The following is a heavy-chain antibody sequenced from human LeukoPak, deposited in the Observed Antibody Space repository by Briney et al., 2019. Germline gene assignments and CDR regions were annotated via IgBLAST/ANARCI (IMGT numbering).Heavy chain of an antibody. D-gene: IGHD4-17*01. V-gene: IGHV3-21*01. Sequence: GGSLRPSCAASGFTSSIFSMNWVRHAPGEGQEWVSSISSSISYTTYADSVEGRFTISRDNSKNSLYMQMNSLRAEDTAVYYCARASGYGDDGPYDYWG. CDR2: ISSSISYT. CDR3: ARASGYGDDGPYDY. J-gene: IGHJ4*01. CDR1: GFTSSIFS.